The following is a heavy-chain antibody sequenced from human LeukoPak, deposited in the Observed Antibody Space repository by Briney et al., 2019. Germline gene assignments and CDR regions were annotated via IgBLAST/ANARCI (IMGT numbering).Heavy chain of an antibody. V-gene: IGHV3-48*01. CDR3: ARGAGRIDY. D-gene: IGHD1-26*01. Sequence: GGSLRLSCTASGFVFSDYSVNWVRQAPGKGLEWLSYISRDSGTIYYADSVKGRFTISRDNARNSLFLQMNSLRAEDTAVYYCARGAGRIDYWGQGTLVTVSS. CDR1: GFVFSDYS. J-gene: IGHJ4*02. CDR2: ISRDSGTI.